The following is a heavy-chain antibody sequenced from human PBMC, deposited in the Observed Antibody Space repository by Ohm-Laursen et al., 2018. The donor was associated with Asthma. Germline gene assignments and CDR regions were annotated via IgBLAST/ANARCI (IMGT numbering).Heavy chain of an antibody. CDR1: GFTFSSYG. D-gene: IGHD6-6*01. V-gene: IGHV3-30*03. CDR3: ASIFQGPTTIAAPRPYYYYGMDV. CDR2: ISYDGSNK. Sequence: SLRLSCTASGFTFSSYGIHWVRQAPGKGLEWVAVISYDGSNKYYADSVKGRFTISRDNSKNTLYLQMNSLRAEDTAVYYCASIFQGPTTIAAPRPYYYYGMDVWGQGTTVTVSS. J-gene: IGHJ6*02.